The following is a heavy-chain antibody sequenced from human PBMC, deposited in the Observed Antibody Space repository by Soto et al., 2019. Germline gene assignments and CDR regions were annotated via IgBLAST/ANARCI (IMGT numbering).Heavy chain of an antibody. CDR2: IYYSGST. CDR1: GGSISSSSYY. J-gene: IGHJ3*02. V-gene: IGHV4-39*01. Sequence: QLQLQESGPGLVKPSETLSLTCTVSGGSISSSSYYWGWIRQPPGKGMEWIGSIYYSGSTYYNPSLKSRVTISVDTSKNQFSLKLISVTAADTAVYYCARTKYCSGGSCYPDAFDIWGLGTMVTVSS. D-gene: IGHD2-15*01. CDR3: ARTKYCSGGSCYPDAFDI.